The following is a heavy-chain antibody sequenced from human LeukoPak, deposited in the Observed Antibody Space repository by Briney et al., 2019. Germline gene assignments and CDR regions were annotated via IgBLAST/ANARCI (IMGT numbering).Heavy chain of an antibody. D-gene: IGHD2-15*01. CDR1: RGSISSSFHY. CDR3: ARRGSGNGGTYAGMDV. V-gene: IGHV4-39*01. J-gene: IGHJ6*02. CDR2: LLYTGNT. Sequence: PSGTLSLTCTVARGSISSSFHYWDWIRQAPGKGLEWMGSLLYTGNTWYNPSLKSRITMSVDTSKNQFSLRLSSVNAADTALYYCARRGSGNGGTYAGMDVWGQGTSVTVSS.